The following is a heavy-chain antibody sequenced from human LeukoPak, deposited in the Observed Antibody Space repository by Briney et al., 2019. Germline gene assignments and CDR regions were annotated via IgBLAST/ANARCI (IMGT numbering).Heavy chain of an antibody. CDR3: AQRGYSGSDY. D-gene: IGHD5-12*01. J-gene: IGHJ4*02. V-gene: IGHV3-7*01. CDR1: GFTFSSCC. CDR2: IKQDGSEK. Sequence: GGSLRLSCAASGFTFSSCCMSWVRQAPGKGLEWVANIKQDGSEKYYVDSVKGRFTISRDNAKNSLYLQMNSLRAEDTAVYYCAQRGYSGSDYWGQGTLVTVSS.